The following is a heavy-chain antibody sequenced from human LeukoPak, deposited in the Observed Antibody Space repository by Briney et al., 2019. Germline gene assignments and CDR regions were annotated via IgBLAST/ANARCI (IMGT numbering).Heavy chain of an antibody. D-gene: IGHD3-3*01. CDR2: IRYDGSNK. J-gene: IGHJ4*02. CDR1: GFTFSSYG. Sequence: PGGSLRLSCAASGFTFSSYGMHWVRQAPGKGLEWVAFIRYDGSNKYYADSVKGRFTISRDNAKNSLYLQMNSLRAEDTAVYYCASASLPNYDFWSGYHSWGQGTLVTVSS. CDR3: ASASLPNYDFWSGYHS. V-gene: IGHV3-30*02.